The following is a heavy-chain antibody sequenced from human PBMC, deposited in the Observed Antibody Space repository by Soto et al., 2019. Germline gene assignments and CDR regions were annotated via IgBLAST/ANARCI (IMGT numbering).Heavy chain of an antibody. CDR3: GKSLKIFGLATTRSGPLDS. CDR1: GFTFSSYA. Sequence: DVQLLESGGGLVQPGGSVRLSCAASGFTFSSYAMSWVRQAPGKGLEWVSAISGNGADTSYADSVRGRFTISRDNSKDTLFLQMNSLRADDTAVYYCGKSLKIFGLATTRSGPLDSWGQGALVTVSS. CDR2: ISGNGADT. V-gene: IGHV3-23*01. J-gene: IGHJ4*02. D-gene: IGHD3-3*01.